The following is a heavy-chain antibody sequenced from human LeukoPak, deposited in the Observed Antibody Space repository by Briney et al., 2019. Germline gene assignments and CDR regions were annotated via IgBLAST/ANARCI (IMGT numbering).Heavy chain of an antibody. D-gene: IGHD4-17*01. CDR1: GFTVSSNY. Sequence: GGSLRLSCAASGFTVSSNYTSWVRQAPGKGLEWVSVIYSSGMTYYADSVKGRFTISRDNSKNTLYFHMNSLRAEDTAVYYCARDLYGVSHDYWGQGTLVTVSS. CDR2: IYSSGMT. J-gene: IGHJ4*02. V-gene: IGHV3-53*01. CDR3: ARDLYGVSHDY.